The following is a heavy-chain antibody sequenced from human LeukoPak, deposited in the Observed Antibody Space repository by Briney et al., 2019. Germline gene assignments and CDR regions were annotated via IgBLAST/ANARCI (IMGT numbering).Heavy chain of an antibody. CDR1: GGSISEDY. J-gene: IGHJ3*02. CDR2: VSHSDFNKSNGDIT. D-gene: IGHD2-15*01. Sequence: SETLSLTCTVSGGSISEDYWSRIRQPPGMGLEWIGYVSHSDFNKSNGDITNYSPSLESRITTSRDTSKNQFSLKLSSMTAADTAVYYCVRASVESGGAFDIWGQGTMVTVSS. CDR3: VRASVESGGAFDI. V-gene: IGHV4-59*01.